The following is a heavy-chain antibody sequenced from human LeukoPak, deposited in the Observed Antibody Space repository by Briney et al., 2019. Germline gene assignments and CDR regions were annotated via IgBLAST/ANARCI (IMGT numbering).Heavy chain of an antibody. CDR2: ISSSGSTI. D-gene: IGHD3-3*01. CDR3: ARDVGFWSGIENWFDP. J-gene: IGHJ5*02. CDR1: GFTFSSYE. Sequence: PGGSLRLSCAASGFTFSSYEMNWVRHAPGEGLEGVSYISSSGSTIYYADSVKGRFTISRDNAKNSLYLQMNSLRAEDTAVYYCARDVGFWSGIENWFDPWGQGTLVTVSS. V-gene: IGHV3-48*03.